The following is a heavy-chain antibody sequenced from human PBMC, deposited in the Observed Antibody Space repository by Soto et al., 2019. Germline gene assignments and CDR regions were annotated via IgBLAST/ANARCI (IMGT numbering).Heavy chain of an antibody. V-gene: IGHV1-2*02. Sequence: ASVKVSCKAPGYTLTGYYIHWVREAPGQGLEWMGWINPQTGGTSYAQKFQGRVTLSRDTSINTAYLELSRLTFDDAAVYFCARERYQVISDGMDVWGQGTTVTVSS. CDR1: GYTLTGYY. J-gene: IGHJ6*02. CDR2: INPQTGGT. CDR3: ARERYQVISDGMDV. D-gene: IGHD2-2*01.